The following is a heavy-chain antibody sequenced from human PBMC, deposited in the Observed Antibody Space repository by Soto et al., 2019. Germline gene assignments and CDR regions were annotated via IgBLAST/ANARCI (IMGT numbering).Heavy chain of an antibody. CDR2: ISAYNGNT. CDR3: ARGLGYSGYENWFDP. CDR1: GYTFTSYG. V-gene: IGHV1-18*01. Sequence: APMKVSCKASGYTFTSYGISLVRLAPGQGLEWMGWISAYNGNTNYAQKLQGRVTMTTDTSTSTAYMELRSLRSDDTAVYYCARGLGYSGYENWFDPWGQGTLVTV. J-gene: IGHJ5*02. D-gene: IGHD5-12*01.